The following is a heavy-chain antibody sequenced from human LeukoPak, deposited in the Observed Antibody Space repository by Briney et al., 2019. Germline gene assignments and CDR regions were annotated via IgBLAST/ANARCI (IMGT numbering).Heavy chain of an antibody. V-gene: IGHV1-24*01. CDR2: FDPEDGET. Sequence: AASVKVSCKVSGYTLTELSMHWVRQAPGKGLEWMGGFDPEDGETIYAQKFQGRVTMTEDTSTDTAYMELSSLRSEDTAVYYCASVPPRGHWNLKSSFDYRGQGTLVTVSS. CDR3: ASVPPRGHWNLKSSFDY. D-gene: IGHD1-1*01. CDR1: GYTLTELS. J-gene: IGHJ4*02.